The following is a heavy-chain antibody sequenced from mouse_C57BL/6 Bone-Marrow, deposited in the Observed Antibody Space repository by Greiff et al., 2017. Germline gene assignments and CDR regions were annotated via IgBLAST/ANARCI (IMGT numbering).Heavy chain of an antibody. V-gene: IGHV1-82*01. J-gene: IGHJ2*01. CDR2: LYPGDGDT. CDR3: ARGTTVVAEGENFDY. D-gene: IGHD1-1*01. CDR1: GYAFSSSW. Sequence: QVQLQQSGPELVKPGASVKISCKASGYAFSSSWMNWVKQRPGKGLEWIGRLYPGDGDTNYNGKFHGKATLTADKSSSTAYMQLSSLTSEDSAVYFCARGTTVVAEGENFDYWGQGTTRTVSS.